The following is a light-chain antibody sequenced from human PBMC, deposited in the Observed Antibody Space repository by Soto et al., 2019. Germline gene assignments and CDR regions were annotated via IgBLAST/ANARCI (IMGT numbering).Light chain of an antibody. J-gene: IGKJ1*01. CDR2: GVS. CDR1: QTVSSSY. V-gene: IGKV3-20*01. CDR3: QSET. Sequence: EIVLTQSPGTLSLSPGERATLSCRASQTVSSSYLAWYQHKPGQAPRLLIYGVSSRAAGIPDRFSGSGSGTDFTLTISRLEPEDSAVYYCQSETFGQGTKVDIK.